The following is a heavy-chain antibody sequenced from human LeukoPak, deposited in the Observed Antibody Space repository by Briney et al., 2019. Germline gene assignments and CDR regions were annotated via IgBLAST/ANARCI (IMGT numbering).Heavy chain of an antibody. V-gene: IGHV3-64*01. CDR1: GFAFSNYP. D-gene: IGHD2-21*02. Sequence: PGGSLRLSCAASGFAFSNYPMHWVRQALGKGLEYVSAISSNGGSTYYANSVKGRFTISRDNSKNTLYLQMGSLRAEDMAVYYCAREVVTALDDAFDIWGQGTMVTVSS. CDR3: AREVVTALDDAFDI. CDR2: ISSNGGST. J-gene: IGHJ3*02.